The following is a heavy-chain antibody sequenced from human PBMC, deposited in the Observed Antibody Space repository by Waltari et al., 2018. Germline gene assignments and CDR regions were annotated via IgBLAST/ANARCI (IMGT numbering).Heavy chain of an antibody. CDR3: ARYARMPYGGKKGAFDI. D-gene: IGHD4-17*01. V-gene: IGHV4-34*01. CDR1: GGSFSGYY. CDR2: INHIGST. J-gene: IGHJ3*02. Sequence: QVQLQQWGAGLLKPSETLSLTCAVYGGSFSGYYWSWIRQPPGKGLEWIGEINHIGSTISTPSLKSRVTISLDTSKNQFSLKLSSVTAADTAVYYCARYARMPYGGKKGAFDIWGQGTMVTVSS.